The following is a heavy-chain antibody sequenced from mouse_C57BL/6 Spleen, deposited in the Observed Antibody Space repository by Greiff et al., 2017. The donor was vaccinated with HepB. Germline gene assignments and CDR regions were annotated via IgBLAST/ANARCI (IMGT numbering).Heavy chain of an antibody. CDR1: GYTFTSYW. V-gene: IGHV1-55*01. CDR2: IYPGSGST. J-gene: IGHJ1*03. D-gene: IGHD1-1*01. Sequence: VQVVESGAELVKPGASVKMSCKASGYTFTSYWITWVKQRPGQGLEWIGDIYPGSGSTNYNEKFKSKATLTVDTSSSTAYMQLSSLTSEDSAVYYCARTFLRGYFDVWGTGTTVTVSS. CDR3: ARTFLRGYFDV.